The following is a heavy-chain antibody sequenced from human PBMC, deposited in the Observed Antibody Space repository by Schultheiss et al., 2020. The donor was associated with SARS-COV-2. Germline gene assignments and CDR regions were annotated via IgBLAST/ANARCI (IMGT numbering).Heavy chain of an antibody. CDR2: IVVGSGNT. J-gene: IGHJ4*02. V-gene: IGHV1-58*01. D-gene: IGHD2-2*01. Sequence: SVKVSCKASGFTFTSSAVQWVRQARGQRLEWIGWIVVGSGNTNYAQKFQERVTITRDMSTSTAYMELSSLRSEDTAVYYCARDERGAPQPHFDYWGQRTLVTVSS. CDR1: GFTFTSSA. CDR3: ARDERGAPQPHFDY.